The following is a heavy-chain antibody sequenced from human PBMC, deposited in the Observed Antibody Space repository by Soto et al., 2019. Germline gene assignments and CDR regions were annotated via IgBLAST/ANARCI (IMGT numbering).Heavy chain of an antibody. D-gene: IGHD6-25*01. Sequence: QVQLVQSGAEVKKPGSSVKVSCKASGGTFSSYAISWVRQAPGQGLEWMGGIIPIFGTANYAQKFQGRVTITADESTSTPHRELSSLRSEDRPVYHGERVLAPGSGWHRFYYWGQGPLVTVSS. V-gene: IGHV1-69*01. CDR2: IIPIFGTA. CDR1: GGTFSSYA. CDR3: ERVLAPGSGWHRFYY. J-gene: IGHJ4*02.